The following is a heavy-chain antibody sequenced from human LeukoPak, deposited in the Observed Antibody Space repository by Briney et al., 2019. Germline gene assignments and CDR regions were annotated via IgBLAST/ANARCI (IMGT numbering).Heavy chain of an antibody. Sequence: PGGSLRLSCAASGFTLSSYSMNWVRQAPGKGLEWVSSISSSSSYIYYADSVKGRFTISRDNAKNSLYLQMNSLRAEDTAVYYCARGPLGAPGVDFDYWGQGTLVTVSS. CDR1: GFTLSSYS. CDR3: ARGPLGAPGVDFDY. D-gene: IGHD1-26*01. CDR2: ISSSSSYI. J-gene: IGHJ4*02. V-gene: IGHV3-21*01.